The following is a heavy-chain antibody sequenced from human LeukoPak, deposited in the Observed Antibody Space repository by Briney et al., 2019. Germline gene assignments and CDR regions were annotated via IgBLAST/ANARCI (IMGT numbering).Heavy chain of an antibody. J-gene: IGHJ3*02. CDR1: GVTLSNYA. CDR3: ARGDRSGDAFDI. V-gene: IGHV3-23*01. Sequence: GGSLRLSCVASGVTLSNYAMSWARQAPGKGLEWVSGISSSGSGGNTYYADSVKGRFTISRDNSKNTLYLQMNSLRAEDTAVYYCARGDRSGDAFDIWGQGTMVTVSS. CDR2: ISSSGSGGNT.